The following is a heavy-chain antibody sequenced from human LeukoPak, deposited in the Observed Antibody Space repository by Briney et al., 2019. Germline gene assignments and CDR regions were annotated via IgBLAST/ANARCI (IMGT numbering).Heavy chain of an antibody. V-gene: IGHV4-59*08. Sequence: PSETLSLTCTVSGGSISSYYWSWIRQPPGKGLEWIGYIYYSGSTNYNPSLKSRVTISVDTSKNQFSLKLSSVTAADTAVYYCAGHRPTNYYYYYGMDVWGQGTTVTVSS. CDR3: AGHRPTNYYYYYGMDV. CDR1: GGSISSYY. CDR2: IYYSGST. J-gene: IGHJ6*02.